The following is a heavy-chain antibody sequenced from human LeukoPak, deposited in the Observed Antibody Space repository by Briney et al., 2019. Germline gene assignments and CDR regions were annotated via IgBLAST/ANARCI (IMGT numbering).Heavy chain of an antibody. CDR2: IKQDGSEK. D-gene: IGHD3-10*01. CDR3: ARDDVLFRGRDAFDI. Sequence: PGGSLRLSCAASGFTFSSYWMSWVRQAPGKGLEWVANIKQDGSEKYYVDSVKGRFTISRDNAKNSLYLQMNSLRAEDTAVYYCARDDVLFRGRDAFDIWGQGTMVTVSS. CDR1: GFTFSSYW. V-gene: IGHV3-7*01. J-gene: IGHJ3*02.